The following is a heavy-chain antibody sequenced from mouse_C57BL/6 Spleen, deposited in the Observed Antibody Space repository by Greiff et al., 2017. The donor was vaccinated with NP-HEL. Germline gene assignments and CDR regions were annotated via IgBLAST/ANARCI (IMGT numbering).Heavy chain of an antibody. V-gene: IGHV5-17*01. D-gene: IGHD2-1*01. CDR3: ARDGNYALFDY. J-gene: IGHJ2*01. Sequence: EVKLMESGGGLVKPGGSLKLSCAASGFTFSDYGMHWVRQAPEKGLEWVAYISSGSSTIYYADTVKGRFTISRDNAKNTLFLQMTRLRSEDTAMYYCARDGNYALFDYWGQGTTLTVSS. CDR2: ISSGSSTI. CDR1: GFTFSDYG.